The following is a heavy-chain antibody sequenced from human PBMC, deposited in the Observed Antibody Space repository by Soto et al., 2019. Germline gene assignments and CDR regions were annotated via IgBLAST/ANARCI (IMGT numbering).Heavy chain of an antibody. V-gene: IGHV4-61*01. CDR3: ARGPYDFWSGYYNWFDP. D-gene: IGHD3-3*01. J-gene: IGHJ5*02. CDR2: IYYSGST. Sequence: SETLSLTCTVSGGSVSSGSYYWSWIRQPPGKGLEWIGYIYYSGSTNYNPSLKSRVTISVDTSKNQFSLKLSSVTAADTAVYYCARGPYDFWSGYYNWFDPWGQGTLVTVSS. CDR1: GGSVSSGSYY.